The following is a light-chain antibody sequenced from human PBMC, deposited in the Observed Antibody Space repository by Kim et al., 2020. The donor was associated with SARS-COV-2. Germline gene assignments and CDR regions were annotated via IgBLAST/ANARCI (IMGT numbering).Light chain of an antibody. CDR3: HQYNNWPPNT. V-gene: IGKV3-15*01. CDR1: QNVRTY. Sequence: TMMTQSPATLSVSPGETATLSCRASQNVRTYLAWYQQKPGQAPRLLIYGASTRATGIPARFSGSGSGTEVTLTISSLQSEDFAVYYCHQYNNWPPNTFGQGTKLEI. CDR2: GAS. J-gene: IGKJ2*01.